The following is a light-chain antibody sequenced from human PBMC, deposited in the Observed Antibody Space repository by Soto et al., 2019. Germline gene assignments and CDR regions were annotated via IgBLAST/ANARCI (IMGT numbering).Light chain of an antibody. Sequence: DIQMTQSPSSLSASVGERVTITCRASQDINNYLAWYQQKPGKPPKLLIYAASTLQSGVPSRFSGGGSGTDFTLTINSLQPEDVATYYCQRYNNGPPVTFGPGTKV. CDR2: AAS. V-gene: IGKV1-27*01. CDR3: QRYNNGPPVT. CDR1: QDINNY. J-gene: IGKJ3*01.